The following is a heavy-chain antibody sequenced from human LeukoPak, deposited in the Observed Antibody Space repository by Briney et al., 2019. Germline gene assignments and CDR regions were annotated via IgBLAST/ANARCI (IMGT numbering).Heavy chain of an antibody. Sequence: GASVKVSCKASGGTFSSYAISWVRLAPGQGLEWMGRIIPILGIANYAQKFQGRVTITADKSTSTAYMELSSLRSEDTAVYYCARDCGYSYGTWGYYYYYYGMDVWGQGTTVTVSS. CDR2: IIPILGIA. V-gene: IGHV1-69*04. CDR1: GGTFSSYA. D-gene: IGHD5-18*01. CDR3: ARDCGYSYGTWGYYYYYYGMDV. J-gene: IGHJ6*02.